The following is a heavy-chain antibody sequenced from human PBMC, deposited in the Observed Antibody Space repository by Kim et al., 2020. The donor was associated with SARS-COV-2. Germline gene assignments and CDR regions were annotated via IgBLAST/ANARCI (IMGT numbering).Heavy chain of an antibody. CDR3: AKDIRFDSSGYFDL. CDR2: IWNDGSQK. Sequence: GGSLRLSCAASGFTFSNYAMHWVRQAPGKGLEWVALIWNDGSQKNYADSVKGRFTISRDNSMNMVYLEMSSLRAEDTAFYHCAKDIRFDSSGYFDLWGQG. J-gene: IGHJ5*02. V-gene: IGHV3-33*06. CDR1: GFTFSNYA. D-gene: IGHD3-22*01.